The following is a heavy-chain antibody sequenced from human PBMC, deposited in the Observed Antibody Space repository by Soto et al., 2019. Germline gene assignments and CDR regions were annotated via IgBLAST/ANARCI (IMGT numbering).Heavy chain of an antibody. D-gene: IGHD2-2*01. CDR3: ARDRARYCSSTSCYFGAFDI. J-gene: IGHJ3*02. CDR2: ISSSGSTI. CDR1: GFTFSDYY. Sequence: QVQLVESGGGLVKPGGSLRLSCAASGFTFSDYYMSWIRQAPGKGLEWVSYISSSGSTIYYADSVKGRFTISRDNAKNSLYLQMNSLRAEDTAVYYCARDRARYCSSTSCYFGAFDIWGQGTMVTVSS. V-gene: IGHV3-11*01.